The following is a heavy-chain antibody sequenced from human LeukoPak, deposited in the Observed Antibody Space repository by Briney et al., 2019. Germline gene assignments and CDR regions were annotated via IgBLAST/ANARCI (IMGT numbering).Heavy chain of an antibody. CDR1: GYTFTSYD. D-gene: IGHD5-12*01. CDR2: IIPIFGTA. J-gene: IGHJ5*02. Sequence: SVKVSCKPSGYTFTSYDINWVRQAPGQGLEWMGGIIPIFGTANYAQKFQGRVTITTDESTSTAYMELSSLRSEDTAVYYCARETGGGYHDNWFDPWGQGTLVTVSS. CDR3: ARETGGGYHDNWFDP. V-gene: IGHV1-69*05.